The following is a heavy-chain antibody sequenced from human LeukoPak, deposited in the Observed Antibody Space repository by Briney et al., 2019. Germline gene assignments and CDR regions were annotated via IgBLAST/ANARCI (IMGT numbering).Heavy chain of an antibody. D-gene: IGHD3-3*01. V-gene: IGHV3-48*03. CDR1: GFSLDNFE. Sequence: QSGGSLRLSCAASGFSLDNFEMNWVRQAPGKGLKWIAYVDNDGWATSYYADSVKGRFTITRDDAKNSLYLQMDSLTVGDTAVYYCARDLFGWSLDPWGQGTLVSVSS. CDR2: VDNDGWAT. J-gene: IGHJ5*02. CDR3: ARDLFGWSLDP.